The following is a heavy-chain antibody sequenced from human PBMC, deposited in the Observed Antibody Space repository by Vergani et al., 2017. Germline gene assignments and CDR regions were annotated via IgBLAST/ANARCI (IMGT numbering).Heavy chain of an antibody. J-gene: IGHJ5*02. CDR1: GGSFSGYY. D-gene: IGHD6-13*01. CDR2: INHSGST. V-gene: IGHV4-34*09. Sequence: QVQLQESGPGLVKPSQTLSLTCTVYGGSFSGYYWSWIRQPPGKGLEWIGEINHSGSTNYNPSLKSRVTISVDTSKNQFSLKLSSVTAADTAVYYCARDLVAAAGTQWFDPWGQGTLVTVSS. CDR3: ARDLVAAAGTQWFDP.